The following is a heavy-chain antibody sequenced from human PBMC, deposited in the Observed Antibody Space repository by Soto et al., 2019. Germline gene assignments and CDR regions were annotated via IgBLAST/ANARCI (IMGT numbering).Heavy chain of an antibody. D-gene: IGHD6-19*01. CDR2: IYHSGST. CDR3: ARDWRSGYSSPLYYYYGMDV. CDR1: GGSISSSNW. J-gene: IGHJ6*02. V-gene: IGHV4-4*02. Sequence: PSETLSLTCAVSGGSISSSNWWSWVRQPPGKGLEWIGGIYHSGSTNYNPSLRSRVTISVDKSKNQFSLKLSSVTAADTAVDYCARDWRSGYSSPLYYYYGMDVWGQGTTVTVSS.